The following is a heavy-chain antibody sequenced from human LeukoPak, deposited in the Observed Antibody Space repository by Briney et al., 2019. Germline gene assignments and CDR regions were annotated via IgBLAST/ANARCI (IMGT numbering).Heavy chain of an antibody. Sequence: ASVKVSCKAYGYTFTSYSMHWVRQAPGQGLEWMGWINAGNGKTKYSQNFQGRVTITRDTSARTAYMELSGLRSEDTAVYYCARDWLEPYDHYGMHVWGQGTTVTVS. CDR3: ARDWLEPYDHYGMHV. CDR2: INAGNGKT. D-gene: IGHD5-12*01. J-gene: IGHJ6*02. CDR1: GYTFTSYS. V-gene: IGHV1-3*01.